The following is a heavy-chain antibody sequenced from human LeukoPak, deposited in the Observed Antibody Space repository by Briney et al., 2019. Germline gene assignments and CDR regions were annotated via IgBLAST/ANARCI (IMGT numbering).Heavy chain of an antibody. V-gene: IGHV1-2*02. CDR3: ARGPPSDSRGLDYFDY. CDR2: ISHKSGGT. Sequence: ASVKVSCKASAYSITAYYMYWVRQAPGQGLEWMGWISHKSGGTNYAQKFQGRVTMTRDTSINTAYMDLSRLTSDDTAMYYCARGPPSDSRGLDYFDYWGQGTLVTVSS. CDR1: AYSITAYY. D-gene: IGHD3-22*01. J-gene: IGHJ4*02.